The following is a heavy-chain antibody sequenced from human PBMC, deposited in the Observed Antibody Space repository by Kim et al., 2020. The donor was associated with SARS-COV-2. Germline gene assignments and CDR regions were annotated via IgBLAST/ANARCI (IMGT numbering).Heavy chain of an antibody. Sequence: ASVKVSCKASGYTFTSYGISWVRQAPGQGLEWMGWISAYNGNTNYAQKLQGRVTMTTDTSTSTAYMELRSLRSDDTAVYYCARDLRAAAGDRYFYYYYGMDVWGQGTTVTVSS. J-gene: IGHJ6*02. CDR2: ISAYNGNT. D-gene: IGHD6-13*01. V-gene: IGHV1-18*01. CDR1: GYTFTSYG. CDR3: ARDLRAAAGDRYFYYYYGMDV.